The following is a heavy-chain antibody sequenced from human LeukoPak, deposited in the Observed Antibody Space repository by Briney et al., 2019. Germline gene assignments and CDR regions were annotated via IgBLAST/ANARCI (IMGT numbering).Heavy chain of an antibody. D-gene: IGHD4-23*01. CDR2: IYYSGST. CDR1: GGSISSYY. Sequence: SETLSLTCTVSGGSISSYYWSWVRQPPGKGLEWIGYIYYSGSTKYNPSLKSRVTISVDTSKNQFSLKLSSVTAADTAVYYCAGNHGGWFDPWGQGTLVTVSS. V-gene: IGHV4-59*01. J-gene: IGHJ5*02. CDR3: AGNHGGWFDP.